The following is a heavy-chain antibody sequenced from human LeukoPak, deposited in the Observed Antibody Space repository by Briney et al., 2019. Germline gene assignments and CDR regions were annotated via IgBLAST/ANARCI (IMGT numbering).Heavy chain of an antibody. J-gene: IGHJ6*03. Sequence: APVKVSCKASGGTFSSYGISWVRQAPGQGLEWMGWISAYNGNTNYAQKLQGRVTMTTDTSTSTAYMELRSLRSDDTAVYYCARGVTRPDDFWSGYYYYYMDVWGKGTTVTVSS. CDR2: ISAYNGNT. CDR3: ARGVTRPDDFWSGYYYYYMDV. CDR1: GGTFSSYG. V-gene: IGHV1-18*01. D-gene: IGHD3-3*01.